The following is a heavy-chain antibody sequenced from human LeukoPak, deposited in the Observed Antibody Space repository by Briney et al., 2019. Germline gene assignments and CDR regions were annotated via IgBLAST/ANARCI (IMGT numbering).Heavy chain of an antibody. CDR1: GGSISSYY. D-gene: IGHD6-19*01. CDR3: ARGLAVAGNFDY. CDR2: IYYSGST. V-gene: IGHV4-59*01. Sequence: SETLSLTCTVSGGSISSYYWSRIRQPPGKGLEWIGYIYYSGSTNYNPSLKSRVTISVDTSKNQFSLKLSSVTAADTAVYYCARGLAVAGNFDYWGQGTLVTVSS. J-gene: IGHJ4*02.